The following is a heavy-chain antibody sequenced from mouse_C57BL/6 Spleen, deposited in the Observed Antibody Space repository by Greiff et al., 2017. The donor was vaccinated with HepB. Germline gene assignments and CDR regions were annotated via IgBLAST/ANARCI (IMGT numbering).Heavy chain of an antibody. CDR3: ARWDYGSRLFDY. CDR2: IYPGDGDT. CDR1: GYAFSSSW. Sequence: QVQLKQSGPELVKPGASVKLSCTASGYAFSSSWMNWVKQRPGKGLEWIGRIYPGDGDTNYNGKFKGKDTLTADKYSSTAYMQLSSLTSEDSAVYFCARWDYGSRLFDYWGQGTTLTVSS. V-gene: IGHV1-82*01. J-gene: IGHJ2*01. D-gene: IGHD1-1*01.